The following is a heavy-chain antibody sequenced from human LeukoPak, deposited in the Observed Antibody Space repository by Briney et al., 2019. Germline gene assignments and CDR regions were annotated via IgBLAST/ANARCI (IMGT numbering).Heavy chain of an antibody. Sequence: GASVKVSCKAFGYTFTGYWMHWVRQAPGQGPEWTGVISPSGGSTIYAQKFKGRVTLTRDMSTSTDYLELSSLRSEDTAVYYCARDNSVRDEAWWFTPWGQGTLVTVSS. CDR3: ARDNSVRDEAWWFTP. D-gene: IGHD5-24*01. J-gene: IGHJ5*02. V-gene: IGHV1-46*01. CDR2: ISPSGGST. CDR1: GYTFTGYW.